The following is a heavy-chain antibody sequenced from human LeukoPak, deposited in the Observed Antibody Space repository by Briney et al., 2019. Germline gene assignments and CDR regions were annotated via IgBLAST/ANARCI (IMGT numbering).Heavy chain of an antibody. D-gene: IGHD4-17*01. Sequence: GGSLRLSCAASGFTFSSYAMSWVRQAPGKGLEWVSAISGSDGSTYYADSVKGRFTISRDNSKNTLYLQMNSLRAEDTAVYYCAKDKDYGVLGWFDPWGQGTLVTVSS. CDR1: GFTFSSYA. J-gene: IGHJ5*02. CDR3: AKDKDYGVLGWFDP. CDR2: ISGSDGST. V-gene: IGHV3-23*01.